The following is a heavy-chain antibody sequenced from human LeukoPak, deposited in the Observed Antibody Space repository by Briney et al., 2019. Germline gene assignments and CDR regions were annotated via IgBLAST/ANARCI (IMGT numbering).Heavy chain of an antibody. CDR2: IYTSGST. D-gene: IGHD5-12*01. V-gene: IGHV4-61*02. Sequence: SETLSLTCTVSGGSISSGSYYWSWIRQPAGKGLEWIGRIYTSGSTNYNPSLKSRVTISVDTSKNQFSLKLSSVTAADTAVYYCAREGWLRETDYWGQGTLVTVSS. CDR1: GGSISSGSYY. J-gene: IGHJ4*02. CDR3: AREGWLRETDY.